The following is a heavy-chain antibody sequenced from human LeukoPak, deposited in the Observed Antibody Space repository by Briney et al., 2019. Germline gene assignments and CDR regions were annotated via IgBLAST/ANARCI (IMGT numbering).Heavy chain of an antibody. Sequence: GGSLRLSCAASGFSFSSYAMGWVRQAPGKGLEWVSTISGNVGSTYYADSVKGRFTLSTDNSKKKLYLQMTTLRAEDKAVYYCAKRRYCYGAGVLFDYWGQGTLVTVSS. D-gene: IGHD5-18*01. V-gene: IGHV3-23*01. CDR2: ISGNVGST. CDR3: AKRRYCYGAGVLFDY. CDR1: GFSFSSYA. J-gene: IGHJ4*02.